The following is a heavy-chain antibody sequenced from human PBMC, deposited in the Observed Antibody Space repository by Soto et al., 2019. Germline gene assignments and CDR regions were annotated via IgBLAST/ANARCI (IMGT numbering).Heavy chain of an antibody. CDR1: GFSLSTSGMC. CDR3: ARMVVVVPAAMRVFDY. V-gene: IGHV2-70*01. Sequence: GPTLGNPTQTLTLTCTFSGFSLSTSGMCVSWIRQPPGKALEWLALIDWDDDKYYSTSLKTRLTISKDTSKNQVVLTMTNMDPVDTATYYCARMVVVVPAAMRVFDYWGQGTLVNVSS. J-gene: IGHJ4*02. D-gene: IGHD2-2*01. CDR2: IDWDDDK.